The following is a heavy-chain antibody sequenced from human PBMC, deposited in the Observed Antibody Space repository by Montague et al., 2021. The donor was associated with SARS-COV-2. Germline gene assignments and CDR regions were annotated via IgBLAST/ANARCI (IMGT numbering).Heavy chain of an antibody. V-gene: IGHV3-30*18. CDR3: AKPTSIFWFGKFTADALDI. J-gene: IGHJ3*02. D-gene: IGHD3-10*01. CDR1: GFTFNNYG. CDR2: ISYEGSKI. Sequence: SLRLSCAVSGFTFNNYGMHWVRQAPGKGLEWVAVISYEGSKIFYADSVEGRFTISRDSSKNTVYLQMNSLRAEDTAVYYCAKPTSIFWFGKFTADALDIWGQGTMVTVSS.